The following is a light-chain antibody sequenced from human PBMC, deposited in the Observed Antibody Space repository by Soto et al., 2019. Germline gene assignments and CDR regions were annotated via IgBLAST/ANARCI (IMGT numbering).Light chain of an antibody. Sequence: QPVLTQPASVSGSPGQSITISCTGTSSDVGAYDYVSWYQQHPGKAPKLLIYGVTSRRPGVSDRFSGSKSGNTASLTISGLQADDEADYYCSSYTTITTLVFGGGTKLTVL. CDR3: SSYTTITTLV. J-gene: IGLJ3*02. CDR2: GVT. V-gene: IGLV2-14*01. CDR1: SSDVGAYDY.